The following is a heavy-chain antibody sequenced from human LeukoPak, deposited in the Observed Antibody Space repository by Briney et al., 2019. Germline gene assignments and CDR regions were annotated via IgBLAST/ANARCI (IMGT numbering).Heavy chain of an antibody. Sequence: GGSLRLSCAASGFTFSNYWMYWVRQGPGKGLVWVSRINSDGSSIAYADSVKGGVVISRDNDRNTLCLQINSLRVEDTAVYYCARRRPGFFALDIWGQGTLVTVSS. CDR2: INSDGSSI. J-gene: IGHJ3*02. V-gene: IGHV3-74*01. CDR1: GFTFSNYW. CDR3: ARRRPGFFALDI.